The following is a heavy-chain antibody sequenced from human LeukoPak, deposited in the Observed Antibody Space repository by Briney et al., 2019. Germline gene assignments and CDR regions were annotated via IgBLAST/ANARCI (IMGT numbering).Heavy chain of an antibody. CDR2: ILYDGSNK. CDR3: ARDLRSSGYYAFDY. D-gene: IGHD3-22*01. V-gene: IGHV3-30*04. CDR1: GFTFSSYA. Sequence: GGSLRLSCAASGFTFSSYAMYWVRQAPGKGLQWVATILYDGSNKYYVDSVKGRFTTSRDNAKNSLYLQMNSLRAEDTAVYYCARDLRSSGYYAFDYWGQGTLVTVSS. J-gene: IGHJ4*02.